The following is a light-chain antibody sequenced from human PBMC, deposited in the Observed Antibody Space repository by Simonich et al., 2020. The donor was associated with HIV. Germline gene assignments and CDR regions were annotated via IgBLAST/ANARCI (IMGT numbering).Light chain of an antibody. J-gene: IGKJ2*01. CDR2: WAS. V-gene: IGKV4-1*01. CDR1: QSVLYSSHIQNS. CDR3: QQYYSTPYT. Sequence: DIVMTQSPDSLAVSLGERATINCKSSQSVLYSSHIQNSLAWYQQKPGQPPKLLIYWASTRESGVPDRFSGSGSGTDFTLTISSLQAEDVAVYYCQQYYSTPYTFGQGTKLEIK.